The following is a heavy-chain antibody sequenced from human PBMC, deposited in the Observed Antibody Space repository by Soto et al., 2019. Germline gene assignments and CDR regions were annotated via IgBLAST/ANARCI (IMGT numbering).Heavy chain of an antibody. D-gene: IGHD3-10*01. CDR2: IIPIFGTA. CDR3: ARITMVRGVTHNWFDP. V-gene: IGHV1-69*01. Sequence: QVQLVQSGAEVKKPGSSVKVSCKASGGTFSSYAISWVRQAPGQGLEWMGGIIPIFGTANYAQKFQGRVTITADESTSTAYMELSSLRSEDTVVYYCARITMVRGVTHNWFDPWGQGTLVTVSS. J-gene: IGHJ5*02. CDR1: GGTFSSYA.